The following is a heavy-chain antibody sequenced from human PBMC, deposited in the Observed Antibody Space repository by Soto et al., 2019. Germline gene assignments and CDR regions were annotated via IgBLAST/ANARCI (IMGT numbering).Heavy chain of an antibody. CDR3: ARGGYYVYGWRKLNYYPLDV. V-gene: IGHV1-18*01. CDR2: ISSYNDYT. Sequence: QVQLVQSAAEVRKPGASVKVSCRASGYTFIRYGITWVRQAPGQGLEWMGWISSYNDYTEYAQRFQGRVTMTADSSTRKLNMELRNLRSDDSAIYYCARGGYYVYGWRKLNYYPLDVWGHGTAVTVSS. CDR1: GYTFIRYG. D-gene: IGHD3-16*01. J-gene: IGHJ6*02.